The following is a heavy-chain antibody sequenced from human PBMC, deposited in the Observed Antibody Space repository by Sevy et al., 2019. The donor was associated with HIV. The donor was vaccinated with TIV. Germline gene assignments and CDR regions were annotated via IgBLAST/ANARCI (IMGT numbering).Heavy chain of an antibody. CDR1: GFTFSSYS. D-gene: IGHD3-22*01. CDR3: ARENYYDSSGSPDAFDI. CDR2: ISSSSSYI. V-gene: IGHV3-21*01. Sequence: GSLRLSCAASGFTFSSYSMNWVRQAPGKGLEWVSSISSSSSYIYYADSVKGRFTISRDNAKNSLYLQMNSLRAEDTAVYYCARENYYDSSGSPDAFDIWGQGTMVTVSS. J-gene: IGHJ3*02.